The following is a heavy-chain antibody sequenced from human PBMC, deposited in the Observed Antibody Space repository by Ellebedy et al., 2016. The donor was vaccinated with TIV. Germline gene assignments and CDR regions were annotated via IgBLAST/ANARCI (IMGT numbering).Heavy chain of an antibody. CDR3: TRDHGRGGPYGGDLDY. D-gene: IGHD3-10*01. Sequence: GESLKISCAASGFTFTHYGMHWVRQAPGKGLEWVAVIWYDGSNKYYVDSVKGRFTISRDNSKNTVDLQMKSLRAEDTAVYYCTRDHGRGGPYGGDLDYWGQGTLVTVSS. J-gene: IGHJ4*02. CDR1: GFTFTHYG. V-gene: IGHV3-33*01. CDR2: IWYDGSNK.